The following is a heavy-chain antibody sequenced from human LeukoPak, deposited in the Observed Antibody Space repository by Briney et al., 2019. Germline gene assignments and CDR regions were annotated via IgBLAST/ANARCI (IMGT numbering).Heavy chain of an antibody. D-gene: IGHD1-26*01. CDR2: ISSSSRYI. Sequence: GGSLRLSCAASGFPFSSYNMNWVRQAPGKGLEWVSSISSSSRYIYYADSVKGRFTVSRDNTKNSLSLQLNSLTAEDTAVYYCARNFDRVTRAFAYWGQGTLVTVSS. CDR3: ARNFDRVTRAFAY. CDR1: GFPFSSYN. J-gene: IGHJ4*02. V-gene: IGHV3-21*01.